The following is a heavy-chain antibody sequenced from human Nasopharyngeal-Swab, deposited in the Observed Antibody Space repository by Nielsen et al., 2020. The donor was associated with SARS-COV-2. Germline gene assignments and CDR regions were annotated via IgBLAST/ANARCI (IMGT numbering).Heavy chain of an antibody. CDR3: ARTSSSAHDALDI. CDR2: IFYLGGT. CDR1: GDSINSGGHY. V-gene: IGHV4-31*03. J-gene: IGHJ3*02. Sequence: SETLSLTCTVSGDSINSGGHYWTWIRQHPGKGLEWIGCIFYLGGTHYNPSLKSRVSMSVDTSKKFFSLKLTSVTAEDTAVYFCARTSSSAHDALDIWGQGTVVTVSS.